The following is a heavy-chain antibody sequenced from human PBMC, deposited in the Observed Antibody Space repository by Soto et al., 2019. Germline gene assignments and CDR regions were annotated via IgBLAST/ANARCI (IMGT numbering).Heavy chain of an antibody. CDR1: GRSFIGYY. V-gene: IGHV4-34*01. CDR2: INHSGST. CDR3: ARCRYYYGSGSRYGMDV. D-gene: IGHD3-10*01. Sequence: SGTVSLSVAVYGRSFIGYYWILIRQPPGKGLEWIGEINHSGSTNYNPSHKSRVTISVDTSKNQFSLKLSSVTAADTAVYYCARCRYYYGSGSRYGMDVWGQGTTVTVSS. J-gene: IGHJ6*02.